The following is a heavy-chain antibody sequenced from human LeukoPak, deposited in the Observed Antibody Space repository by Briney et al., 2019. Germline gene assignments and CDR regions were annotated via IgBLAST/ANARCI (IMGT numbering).Heavy chain of an antibody. D-gene: IGHD6-19*01. CDR1: GFTFDDYG. Sequence: PGGSLRLSCAASGFTFDDYGMSWVRQAPGKGLEWVSGINWNGGSTGYADSVKGRFTISRDNAKNSLYLQMNSLRAEDTAVYYCAKDRSGWRGDFDYWGQGTLVTVSS. J-gene: IGHJ4*02. V-gene: IGHV3-20*04. CDR3: AKDRSGWRGDFDY. CDR2: INWNGGST.